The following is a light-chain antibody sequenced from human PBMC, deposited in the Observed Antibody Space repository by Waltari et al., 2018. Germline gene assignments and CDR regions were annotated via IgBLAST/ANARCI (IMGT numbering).Light chain of an antibody. CDR3: LSYAGYTTYG. CDR2: EVS. V-gene: IGLV2-23*02. Sequence: QSALTQPASVSGSPGQSITISCTGTSSDVGSYRFVSWYQQYPGKAPKPMNYEVSQRPSGVTYHFPGSKSGNTASLTLFGLQAEDEADYYCLSYAGYTTYGFGTGTKVTVL. J-gene: IGLJ1*01. CDR1: SSDVGSYRF.